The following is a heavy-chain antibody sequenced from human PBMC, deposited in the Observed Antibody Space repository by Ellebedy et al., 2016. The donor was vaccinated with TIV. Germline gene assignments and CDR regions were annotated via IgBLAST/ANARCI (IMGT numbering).Heavy chain of an antibody. J-gene: IGHJ5*02. CDR2: IYYSGST. CDR3: ARHLRLGIQLFWFDP. V-gene: IGHV4-59*08. CDR1: GGSISSYY. Sequence: MPSETLSLTCTVSGGSISSYYWSWIRQPPGKGLEWIGYIYYSGSTNYNPSLKSRVTISVDTSKNQFSLKLSSVTAADTAVYYCARHLRLGIQLFWFDPWGQGTLVTVSS. D-gene: IGHD5-18*01.